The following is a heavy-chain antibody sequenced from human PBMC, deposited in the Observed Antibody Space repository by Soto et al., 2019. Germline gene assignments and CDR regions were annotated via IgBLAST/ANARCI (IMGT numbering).Heavy chain of an antibody. CDR2: ISSSGST. J-gene: IGHJ5*02. CDR1: GDSIGGVGY. Sequence: PSETLSLTCTVSGDSIGGVGYWSWIRQFPGRGLEWIGCISSSGSTYYNPALNNRISLSLDTSQNQFSLQLLSVTAADTAIYYCARSGVTGIVIPSHWFDPWCQGTLVTVFS. CDR3: ARSGVTGIVIPSHWFDP. V-gene: IGHV4-31*03. D-gene: IGHD2-21*02.